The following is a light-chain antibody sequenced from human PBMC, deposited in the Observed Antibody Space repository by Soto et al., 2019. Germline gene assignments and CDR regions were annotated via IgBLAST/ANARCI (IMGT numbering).Light chain of an antibody. V-gene: IGLV1-40*01. CDR2: GNS. CDR3: QSYDSSLSGVV. CDR1: SSNIGAGYD. Sequence: QSVLTQPPSVSGAPGQRVTISCTGSSSNIGAGYDVHWYQQLPGTAPKLLIYGNSNRPSGVPDRFSGSKSGPSASLAITGLQAEDEADYYCQSYDSSLSGVVFGGVTKVTVL. J-gene: IGLJ2*01.